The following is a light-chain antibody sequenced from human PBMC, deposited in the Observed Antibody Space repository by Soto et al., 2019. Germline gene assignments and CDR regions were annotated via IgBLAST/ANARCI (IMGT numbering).Light chain of an antibody. Sequence: QSVLTQPPSASGTPGQRVTISCSGSRSNIGSNTVNWYQQLPGTAPKLLIYSNNQRPSGVPDRFSGSKSGTSASLAISGLQSEDEADYYCAAWDDSLNGSWVFGGRTKLTVL. V-gene: IGLV1-44*01. CDR3: AAWDDSLNGSWV. CDR1: RSNIGSNT. CDR2: SNN. J-gene: IGLJ3*02.